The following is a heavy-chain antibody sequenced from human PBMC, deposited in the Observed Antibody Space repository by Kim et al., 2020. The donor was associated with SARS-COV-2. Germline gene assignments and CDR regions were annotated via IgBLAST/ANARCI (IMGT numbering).Heavy chain of an antibody. D-gene: IGHD1-1*01. Sequence: FADFGKRRFSISRENSKRTLYLQMNSLRAEDSGVYYCAGGPESNGHLLEYWGQGTLVTVSS. V-gene: IGHV3-74*01. CDR3: AGGPESNGHLLEY. J-gene: IGHJ4*02.